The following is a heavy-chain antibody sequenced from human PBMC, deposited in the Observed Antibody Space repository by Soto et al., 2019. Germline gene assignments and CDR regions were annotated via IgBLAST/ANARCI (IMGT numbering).Heavy chain of an antibody. D-gene: IGHD3-10*01. J-gene: IGHJ4*02. Sequence: GASVKVSCKASGYTFTSYYMHWVRQAPGQGLEWMGIINPSGGSTSYAQKFQGRVTMTRDTSTSTVYMELSSLRSEDTAVYYCALLEPPHYYGSGSYYTLYFDYWGQGTLVTVSS. CDR3: ALLEPPHYYGSGSYYTLYFDY. CDR2: INPSGGST. CDR1: GYTFTSYY. V-gene: IGHV1-46*01.